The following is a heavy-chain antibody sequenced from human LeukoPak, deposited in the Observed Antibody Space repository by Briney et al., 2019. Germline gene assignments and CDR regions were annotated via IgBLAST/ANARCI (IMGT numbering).Heavy chain of an antibody. V-gene: IGHV1-8*03. CDR1: GYTFTFND. Sequence: ASVKVSCKASGYTFTFNDIQWVRQAAGQGLEWMGWMNPHSGNTGYAQKFLGRITLTRNTSTSMAYTELTSLKSEDTAVYYCARGRRDVFDIWGQGTTVTVS. J-gene: IGHJ3*02. CDR3: ARGRRDVFDI. CDR2: MNPHSGNT.